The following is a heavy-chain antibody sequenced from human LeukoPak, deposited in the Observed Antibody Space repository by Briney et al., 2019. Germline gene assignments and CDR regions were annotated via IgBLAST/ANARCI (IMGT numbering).Heavy chain of an antibody. V-gene: IGHV1-18*01. Sequence: ASVKVSCKASGYTFTSYGISWVRQAPGEGLEWMGWISAYTGNTNYAQKLQGRVTMTTDTSTSTAYMELRSLRSDDTAVYYCVRGQAYESSGYRDYWGQGTLVTVSS. D-gene: IGHD3-22*01. J-gene: IGHJ4*02. CDR2: ISAYTGNT. CDR1: GYTFTSYG. CDR3: VRGQAYESSGYRDY.